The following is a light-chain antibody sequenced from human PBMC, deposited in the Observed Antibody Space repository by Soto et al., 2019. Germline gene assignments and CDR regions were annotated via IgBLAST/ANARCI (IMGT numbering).Light chain of an antibody. CDR1: QSVLLSSNNKNY. CDR2: WAS. J-gene: IGKJ2*01. CDR3: QQYDSPPYT. Sequence: DIVLTQSPDSLAVSLGERATINCKSSQSVLLSSNNKNYLAWYQQKPGQPPKLLIYWASTRESGVPDRFSGSGSGTDFTLAISSLQAEDVAVYYCQQYDSPPYTCGRGTKLEIK. V-gene: IGKV4-1*01.